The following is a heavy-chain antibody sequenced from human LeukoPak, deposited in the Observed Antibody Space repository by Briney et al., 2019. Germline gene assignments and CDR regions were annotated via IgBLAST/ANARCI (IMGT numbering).Heavy chain of an antibody. CDR2: IYYSGST. CDR1: GRSISTYY. CDR3: ARQTGSGLFILP. D-gene: IGHD3/OR15-3a*01. Sequence: SETLSLTCTVSGRSISTYYWSWIRQPPGKGLEWIGYIYYSGSTSYNPSLKSRVTISVDTSKNQFSLRLTSVTAADTAVYYCARQTGSGLFILPGGQGTLVTVSS. V-gene: IGHV4-59*08. J-gene: IGHJ4*02.